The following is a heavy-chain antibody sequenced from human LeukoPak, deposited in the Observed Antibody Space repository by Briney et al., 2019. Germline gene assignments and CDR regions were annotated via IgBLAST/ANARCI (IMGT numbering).Heavy chain of an antibody. D-gene: IGHD6-19*01. V-gene: IGHV4-30-4*01. CDR2: IYYSGST. CDR1: GGSISNGDYY. Sequence: RASETLSLTCTVSGGSISNGDYYWTWIRQPPGKGLEWIGYIYYSGSTYYSPSLKSRVTISVDTSKNQFSLKLSSVTAADTAVYYCARARLGAVSDYWGQGTLVTVSS. J-gene: IGHJ4*02. CDR3: ARARLGAVSDY.